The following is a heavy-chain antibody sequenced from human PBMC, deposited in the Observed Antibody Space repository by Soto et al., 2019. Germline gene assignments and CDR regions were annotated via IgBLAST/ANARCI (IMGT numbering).Heavy chain of an antibody. CDR2: ISYDGSNK. CDR1: GFTFSSYG. D-gene: IGHD2-15*01. V-gene: IGHV3-30*18. CDR3: AKDLMLRYCSGGSCYHAAFDI. Sequence: GGSLRLSCAASGFTFSSYGMHWVRQAPGKGLEWVAVISYDGSNKYYADSVKGRFTISRDNSKNTLYLQMNSLRAEDTAVYYCAKDLMLRYCSGGSCYHAAFDIWGQGTMVTVS. J-gene: IGHJ3*02.